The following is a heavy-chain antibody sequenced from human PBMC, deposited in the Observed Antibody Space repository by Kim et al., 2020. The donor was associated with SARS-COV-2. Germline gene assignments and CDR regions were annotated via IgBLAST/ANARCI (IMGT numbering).Heavy chain of an antibody. V-gene: IGHV3-9*01. CDR1: GFTFDDYA. J-gene: IGHJ4*02. Sequence: GGSLRLSCAASGFTFDDYAMHWVRQAPGKGLEWVSGISWNSGSIGYADSVKGRFTISRDNAKNSLYLQMNSLRAEDTALYYCAKDIGSSGWRGYFDYWGQGTLVTVSS. CDR3: AKDIGSSGWRGYFDY. D-gene: IGHD6-19*01. CDR2: ISWNSGSI.